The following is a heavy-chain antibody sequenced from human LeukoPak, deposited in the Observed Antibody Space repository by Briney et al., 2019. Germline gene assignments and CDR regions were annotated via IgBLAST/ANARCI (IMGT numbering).Heavy chain of an antibody. J-gene: IGHJ4*02. Sequence: QPGGSLILSCAASGFTFSSYAMRWVRQAPGKGLEWISTISGGGGDTYYADSVKGRFTVSRDNSKGTLYLQMNSLRAEDTAIYYCARVRTIIAVAGTDYWGLGTRVTVSS. CDR3: ARVRTIIAVAGTDY. CDR2: ISGGGGDT. D-gene: IGHD6-19*01. V-gene: IGHV3-23*01. CDR1: GFTFSSYA.